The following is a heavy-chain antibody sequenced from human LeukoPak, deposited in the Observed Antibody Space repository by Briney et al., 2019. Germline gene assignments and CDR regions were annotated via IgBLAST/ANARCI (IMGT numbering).Heavy chain of an antibody. D-gene: IGHD3-10*01. V-gene: IGHV3-30*02. J-gene: IGHJ4*02. CDR2: IWFDGSIQ. CDR3: ARVSQEWFGELFPFDY. Sequence: GGSQRLSCAASGFTFSDFGMHWVRQAPGKGLEWVALIWFDGSIQYYADSVKGRFTISRDNSKNTLYLQMNSLRAEDTAVYYCARVSQEWFGELFPFDYWGQGTLVTVSS. CDR1: GFTFSDFG.